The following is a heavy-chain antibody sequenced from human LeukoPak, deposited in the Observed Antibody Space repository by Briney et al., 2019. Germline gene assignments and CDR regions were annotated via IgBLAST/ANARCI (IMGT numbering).Heavy chain of an antibody. Sequence: GGSLRLSCAASGFTFSSYEMNWVRQAPGKGLEWVSYISSSGSTIYYADSVKGRFTISRDNAKNSLYLQMNSLRAEDTAVYYCARVAAMAYNWFDPWGQGTLVTVSS. D-gene: IGHD5-18*01. CDR2: ISSSGSTI. V-gene: IGHV3-48*03. CDR1: GFTFSSYE. J-gene: IGHJ5*02. CDR3: ARVAAMAYNWFDP.